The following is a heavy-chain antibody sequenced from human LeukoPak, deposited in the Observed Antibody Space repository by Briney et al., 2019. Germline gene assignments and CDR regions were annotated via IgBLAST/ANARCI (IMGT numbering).Heavy chain of an antibody. CDR1: GFTVSSNY. CDR2: IYSGGST. V-gene: IGHV3-53*01. J-gene: IGHJ4*02. D-gene: IGHD5-18*01. CDR3: ARGGESGYNYGYSDY. Sequence: GGSLRLSCAASGFTVSSNYMSWVRQAPGKGLGWVSVIYSGGSTYYADSVKGRFIISRDNSKNTLYLQMNSLRAEDTAVYYCARGGESGYNYGYSDYWGQGTLVTVSS.